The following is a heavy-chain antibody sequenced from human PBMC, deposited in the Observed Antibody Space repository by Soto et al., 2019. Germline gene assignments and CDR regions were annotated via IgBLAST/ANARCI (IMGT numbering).Heavy chain of an antibody. CDR2: INAGNGNT. CDR1: GYTFTSYA. V-gene: IGHV1-3*01. CDR3: ARDRAPLRYFDPRYYYYYGMDV. J-gene: IGHJ6*02. Sequence: GASVKVSCKASGYTFTSYAMHWVRQAPGQRLEWMGWINAGNGNTKYSQKFQGRVTITRDTSASTAYMELSSLRSEDTAVYYCARDRAPLRYFDPRYYYYYGMDVWGQGTTVTVSS. D-gene: IGHD3-9*01.